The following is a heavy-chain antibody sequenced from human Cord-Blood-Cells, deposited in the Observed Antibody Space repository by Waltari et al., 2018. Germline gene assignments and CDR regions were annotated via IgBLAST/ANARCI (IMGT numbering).Heavy chain of an antibody. CDR1: GYSFTGYY. J-gene: IGHJ4*02. V-gene: IGHV1-2*02. CDR3: ARGPFVEYSSSNDY. CDR2: INPNSGGT. Sequence: QWQPVQSGAEVKTRGASMKVSCKAPGYSFTGYYLHCLRQAPGQGLEWMGWINPNSGGTNYAQKFQGRVTMTRDTSISTAYMELSRLRSDDTAVYYCARGPFVEYSSSNDYWGQGTLVTVSS. D-gene: IGHD6-6*01.